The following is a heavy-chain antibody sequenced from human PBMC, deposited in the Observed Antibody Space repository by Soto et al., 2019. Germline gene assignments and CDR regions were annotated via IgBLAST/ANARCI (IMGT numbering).Heavy chain of an antibody. J-gene: IGHJ5*02. D-gene: IGHD2-15*01. V-gene: IGHV3-48*01. Sequence: EVQLVESGGGLVQPGGSLRLSCAASGFTFSSYSMNWVRQAPGKGLEWVSYISSSSTTKYYADSVKGRFTISRDNAKNSLYLQMTSVRAEDRAVYYCARDGCSGSNCLNWFDPWGKGTLVTVSS. CDR3: ARDGCSGSNCLNWFDP. CDR2: ISSSSTTK. CDR1: GFTFSSYS.